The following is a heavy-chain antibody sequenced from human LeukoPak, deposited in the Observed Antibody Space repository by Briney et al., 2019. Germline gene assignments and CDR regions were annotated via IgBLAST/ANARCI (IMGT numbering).Heavy chain of an antibody. J-gene: IGHJ4*02. V-gene: IGHV3-23*01. D-gene: IGHD2-15*01. Sequence: PGGSLRLSRAASGFTFSSYAMSWVRQAPGKGLEWVSATTSSGGSTYYADSVKGRFTISRDNSKDTLFLQMNSLTADDTAVYYCAKGWWGFDCWGQGALVTVSS. CDR3: AKGWWGFDC. CDR1: GFTFSSYA. CDR2: TTSSGGST.